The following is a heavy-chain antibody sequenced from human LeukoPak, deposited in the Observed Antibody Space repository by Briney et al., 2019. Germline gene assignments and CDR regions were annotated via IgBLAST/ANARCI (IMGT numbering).Heavy chain of an antibody. Sequence: ASVKVSCKASGGTFSSYAISWVRQAPGQGLEWMGWINPNSGGTNYAQKFQGRVTMTRDTSISTAYMELSRLRSDDTAVYYCARAQCRGGSCYQNNWFDPWGQGTLVTVSS. CDR2: INPNSGGT. J-gene: IGHJ5*02. D-gene: IGHD2-15*01. CDR1: GGTFSSYA. CDR3: ARAQCRGGSCYQNNWFDP. V-gene: IGHV1-2*02.